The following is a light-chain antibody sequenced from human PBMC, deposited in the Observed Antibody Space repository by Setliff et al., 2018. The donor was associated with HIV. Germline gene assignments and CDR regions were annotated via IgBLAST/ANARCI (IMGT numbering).Light chain of an antibody. CDR3: QVWDSDTDHPV. V-gene: IGLV3-21*04. CDR2: YDT. J-gene: IGLJ3*02. CDR1: NIGSKS. Sequence: SYELTQPPSVSVAPGKTARITCGGNNIGSKSVHWYQQKPGQAPVLVIYYDTDRPSGIPERFSGSNSGNTATLTISRVEAGDEADYYCQVWDSDTDHPVFGGGTKVTVL.